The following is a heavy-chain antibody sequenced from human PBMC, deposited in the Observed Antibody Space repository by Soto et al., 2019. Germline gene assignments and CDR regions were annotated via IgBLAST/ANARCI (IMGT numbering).Heavy chain of an antibody. Sequence: GGSMGLSCTACGLTFGDYVMSGFRQAQGKGLEWVGFIRSKAYGGTTEYAASVKGRFTISRDDSKSIAYLQMNSLKTEDTAVYYCTREGGDYYDSSGANYDAFDIWGQGTMVTVSS. CDR2: IRSKAYGGTT. V-gene: IGHV3-49*03. CDR3: TREGGDYYDSSGANYDAFDI. J-gene: IGHJ3*02. CDR1: GLTFGDYV. D-gene: IGHD3-22*01.